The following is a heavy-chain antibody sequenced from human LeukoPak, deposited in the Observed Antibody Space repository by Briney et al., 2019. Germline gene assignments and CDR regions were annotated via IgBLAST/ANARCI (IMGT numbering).Heavy chain of an antibody. V-gene: IGHV1-2*02. CDR1: GYTFTGYY. CDR3: ASDDSSGYYPTYYFDY. Sequence: ASVKVSCKASGYTFTGYYMHWVRQAPGQGLEWMGWINPNSGGTNYAQKFQGRVTMTRDTSISTAYMELSRLRSDDTAVYYCASDDSSGYYPTYYFDYWGQGTLVTVSP. J-gene: IGHJ4*02. CDR2: INPNSGGT. D-gene: IGHD3-22*01.